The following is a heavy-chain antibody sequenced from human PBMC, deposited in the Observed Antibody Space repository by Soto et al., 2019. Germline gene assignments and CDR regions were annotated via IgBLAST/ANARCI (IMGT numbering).Heavy chain of an antibody. J-gene: IGHJ4*02. CDR1: GFTFSGSA. V-gene: IGHV3-73*01. Sequence: GGSLRLSCAASGFTFSGSAMHWVRQASGKGLEWVGRIRSKANSYATAYAASVKGRFTISRDDSKNTAYLQMNSLKTEDTAVYYCTRHEIAKSGKAAPVDYWGQGTLVTVSS. CDR3: TRHEIAKSGKAAPVDY. CDR2: IRSKANSYAT. D-gene: IGHD6-25*01.